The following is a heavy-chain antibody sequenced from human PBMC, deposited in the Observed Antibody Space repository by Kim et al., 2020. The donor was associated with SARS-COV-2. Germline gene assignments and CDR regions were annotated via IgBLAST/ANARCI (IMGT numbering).Heavy chain of an antibody. D-gene: IGHD5-12*01. V-gene: IGHV3-21*01. CDR1: GFTFSSYS. J-gene: IGHJ6*03. CDR3: ARGFGERQVGGYRGHSADYYIDV. CDR2: ISSSSSYI. Sequence: GGSLRLSCAASGFTFSSYSMNWVRQAPGKGLEWVSSISSSSSYIYYADSVKGRFTISRDNAKNSLYLQMNSLRAEDTAVYYCARGFGERQVGGYRGHSADYYIDVWGKGTPVTVSS.